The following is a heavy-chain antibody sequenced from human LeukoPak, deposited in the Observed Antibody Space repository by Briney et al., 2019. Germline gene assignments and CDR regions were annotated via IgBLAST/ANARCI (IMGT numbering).Heavy chain of an antibody. V-gene: IGHV3-21*04. CDR2: VGRDGSI. CDR1: GFTFNTYT. J-gene: IGHJ4*02. CDR3: AKGRDGYNSYLFDY. D-gene: IGHD5-24*01. Sequence: GGSLRLSCVASGFTFNTYTMNWVRQAPGKGLEWISCVGRDGSIHYADSVKGRITISRDNAKNSLFLQMNSLRAEDTAVYYCAKGRDGYNSYLFDYWGQGTLVTVSS.